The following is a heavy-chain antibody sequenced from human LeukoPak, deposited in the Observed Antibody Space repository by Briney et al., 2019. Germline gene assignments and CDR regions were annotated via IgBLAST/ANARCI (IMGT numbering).Heavy chain of an antibody. V-gene: IGHV4-39*01. CDR2: ISYSVST. Sequence: SETLSLTCTVSRGSLSTSGYYWGWIRQPPRKGLEWIASISYSVSTYYTPSLKSRVTMSVDTSKNQLALKLSSLTAADTAVYYCARHEYSGSYYGLSWFDPWGQGTLVTVSS. J-gene: IGHJ5*02. D-gene: IGHD1-26*01. CDR1: RGSLSTSGYY. CDR3: ARHEYSGSYYGLSWFDP.